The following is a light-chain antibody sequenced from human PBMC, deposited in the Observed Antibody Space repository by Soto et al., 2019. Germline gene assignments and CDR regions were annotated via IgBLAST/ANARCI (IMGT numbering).Light chain of an antibody. Sequence: EIVLTQSPGTLSLSPGERATLFCRASQSVSSSYLAWYQQKPSQAPRFHIYGASSRATGIPDRLSGSGSGTDFTPTISRLEAEDFAVYYCPHHGTSPPSGTSGQGTKVEIK. V-gene: IGKV3-20*01. CDR1: QSVSSSY. CDR3: PHHGTSPPSGT. CDR2: GAS. J-gene: IGKJ1*01.